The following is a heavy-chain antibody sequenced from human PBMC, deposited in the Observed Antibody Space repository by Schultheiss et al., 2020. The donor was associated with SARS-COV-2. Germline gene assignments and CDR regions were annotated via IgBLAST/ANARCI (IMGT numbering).Heavy chain of an antibody. CDR3: ARDAVYYYGSGSWDWFDP. D-gene: IGHD3-10*01. CDR2: IYTSGST. V-gene: IGHV4-59*10. J-gene: IGHJ5*02. CDR1: GGSFSGYY. Sequence: SETLSLTCAVYGGSFSGYYWSWIRQPPGKGLEWIGRIYTSGSTNYNPSLKSRVTISVDTSKNQFSLKLSSVTAADTAVYYCARDAVYYYGSGSWDWFDPWGQGTLVTVSS.